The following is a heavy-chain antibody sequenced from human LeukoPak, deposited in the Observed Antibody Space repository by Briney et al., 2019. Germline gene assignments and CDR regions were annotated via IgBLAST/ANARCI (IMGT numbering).Heavy chain of an antibody. CDR1: GGSISSYY. CDR2: IFKVGAT. Sequence: SETLSLTCTVSGGSISSYYWSWIRQPPGRGRRGMGHIFKVGATNYNPPLKSRVTISVDTSKNQFSLKLSSVTAADTAVYYCARHAVRNYDILTGYYFFYYYYYGMDVWGQGTTVTVSS. J-gene: IGHJ6*02. CDR3: ARHAVRNYDILTGYYFFYYYYYGMDV. V-gene: IGHV4-59*08. D-gene: IGHD3-9*01.